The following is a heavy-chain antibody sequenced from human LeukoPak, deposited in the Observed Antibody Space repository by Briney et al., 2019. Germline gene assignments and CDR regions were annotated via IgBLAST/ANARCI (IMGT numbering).Heavy chain of an antibody. Sequence: PSGTLSLTCAVYGGSFSGYYWSWIRQPPGKGLEWIGEINHSGSTNYNPSLKSRVTISVDTSKNQFSLKLSSVTAADTAVYYCASAADCSSTSRPPDYWGQGTLVTVSS. J-gene: IGHJ4*02. CDR1: GGSFSGYY. D-gene: IGHD2-2*01. V-gene: IGHV4-34*01. CDR3: ASAADCSSTSRPPDY. CDR2: INHSGST.